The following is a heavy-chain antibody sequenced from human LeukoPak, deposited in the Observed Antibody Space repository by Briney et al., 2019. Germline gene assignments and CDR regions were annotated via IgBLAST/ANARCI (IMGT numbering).Heavy chain of an antibody. CDR1: GGSISSSSYY. CDR2: IYYSGST. J-gene: IGHJ4*02. CDR3: ARLIGNYYDSSGYSYGA. Sequence: PSETLSLTCTVSGGSISSSSYYWGWIRQPPGKGLEWIGSIYYSGSTYYNPFLKSRVTISVDTSKNQFSLKLSSVTAADTAVYYCARLIGNYYDSSGYSYGAWGQGTLVTVSS. V-gene: IGHV4-39*01. D-gene: IGHD3-22*01.